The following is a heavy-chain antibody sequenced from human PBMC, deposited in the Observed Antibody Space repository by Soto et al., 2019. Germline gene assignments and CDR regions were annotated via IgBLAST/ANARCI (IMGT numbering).Heavy chain of an antibody. V-gene: IGHV2-5*02. CDR3: ARSYYDILTGYFYGMDV. Sequence: QITLKESGPTLVKPTQTLTLTCTFSGFSLSTSGVGVGWIRQPPGKALEWLALIYWDEDKRYSPSLKSRLTTTKDTSKNQVVLTMTNMDPVDTATYYCARSYYDILTGYFYGMDVWGQGTTVTVSS. J-gene: IGHJ6*02. CDR2: IYWDEDK. CDR1: GFSLSTSGVG. D-gene: IGHD3-9*01.